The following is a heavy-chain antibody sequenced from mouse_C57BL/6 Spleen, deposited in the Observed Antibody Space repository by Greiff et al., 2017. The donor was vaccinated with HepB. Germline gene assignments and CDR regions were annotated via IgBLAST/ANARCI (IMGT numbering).Heavy chain of an antibody. D-gene: IGHD2-5*01. CDR3: TTDSNPYYFDY. CDR2: IDPEDGDT. V-gene: IGHV14-1*01. CDR1: GFNIKDYY. J-gene: IGHJ2*01. Sequence: VQLQQSGAELVRPGASVKLSCTASGFNIKDYYMHWVKQRPEQGLEWIGRIDPEDGDTEYAPKFQGKATMTADTSTNTAYLQLSSLTSEDTAVYYCTTDSNPYYFDYWGQGTTLTVSS.